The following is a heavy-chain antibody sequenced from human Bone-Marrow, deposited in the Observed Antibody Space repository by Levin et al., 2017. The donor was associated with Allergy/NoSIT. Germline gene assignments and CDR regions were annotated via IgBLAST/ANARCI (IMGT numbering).Heavy chain of an antibody. J-gene: IGHJ4*02. Sequence: GGSLRLSCAASDFIFTSFPMHWVRQAPGEGLEWVAVILNDGYTKYYADSVKGRFTISRDDSRDTLYLQMDSLRDEDTALYYCARGSGGSPHGVLDYWGQGTLVTVSS. V-gene: IGHV3-30-3*01. CDR2: ILNDGYTK. CDR1: DFIFTSFP. D-gene: IGHD2-15*01. CDR3: ARGSGGSPHGVLDY.